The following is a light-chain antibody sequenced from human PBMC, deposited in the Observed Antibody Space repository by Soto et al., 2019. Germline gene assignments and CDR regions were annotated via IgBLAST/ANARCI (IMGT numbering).Light chain of an antibody. V-gene: IGLV1-36*01. J-gene: IGLJ3*02. Sequence: QSVLTQPPSVSGAPGQRVTISCSGSTSNIGNNAVNWYQQLPGKAPRALIYYDDLLPTGVSKRFSGSKSGTSVSLAISGLQSDDEADYYCASWDDTLSGVVFGGGPKLTVL. CDR2: YDD. CDR1: TSNIGNNA. CDR3: ASWDDTLSGVV.